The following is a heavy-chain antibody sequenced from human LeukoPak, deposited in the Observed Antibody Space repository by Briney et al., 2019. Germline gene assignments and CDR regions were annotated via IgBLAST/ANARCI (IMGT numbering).Heavy chain of an antibody. CDR2: AYSGGTT. CDR1: GGSITTSY. Sequence: SETLPLTCSVSGGSITTSYWSWIRQPAGKGLEWIGRAYSGGTTTYNPSLKSRVTMSFDTSNNQFSLKVTSVTAADTAVYYCATKHLWSDGFDIWGQGTVVTVSS. CDR3: ATKHLWSDGFDI. D-gene: IGHD2-8*02. V-gene: IGHV4-4*07. J-gene: IGHJ3*02.